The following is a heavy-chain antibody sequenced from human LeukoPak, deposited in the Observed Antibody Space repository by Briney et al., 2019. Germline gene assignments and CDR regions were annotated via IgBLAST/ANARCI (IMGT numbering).Heavy chain of an antibody. V-gene: IGHV1-69*04. CDR2: IIPILGIA. CDR1: GYTFTGYY. Sequence: ASVKVSCKASGYTFTGYYMHWVRQAPGQGLEWMGRIIPILGIANYAQKFQGRVTITADKSTSTAYMELSSLRSEDTAVYYCARDQLDITMIVVVITQPFDYWGQGTLVTVSS. D-gene: IGHD3-22*01. CDR3: ARDQLDITMIVVVITQPFDY. J-gene: IGHJ4*02.